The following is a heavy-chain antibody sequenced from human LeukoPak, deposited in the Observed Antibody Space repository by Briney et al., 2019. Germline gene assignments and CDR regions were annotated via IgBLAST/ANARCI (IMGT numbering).Heavy chain of an antibody. CDR3: ARHMSSTSSTPYNWFDP. Sequence: SETLSLTCTVSGGSISSYYWSWIRKPPGKGLEGIGYIYYSGSTNYNPSLKSRVTISVDTSKNQFSLKLSSVTAADTAVYYCARHMSSTSSTPYNWFDPWGQGTLVTVSS. D-gene: IGHD2-2*01. V-gene: IGHV4-59*08. CDR1: GGSISSYY. CDR2: IYYSGST. J-gene: IGHJ5*02.